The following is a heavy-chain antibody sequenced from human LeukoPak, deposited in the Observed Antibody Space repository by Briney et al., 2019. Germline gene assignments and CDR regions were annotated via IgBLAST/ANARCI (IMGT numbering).Heavy chain of an antibody. V-gene: IGHV3-30*04. D-gene: IGHD3-10*01. CDR1: GFTFSSYA. CDR2: ISYDGSNK. J-gene: IGHJ4*02. CDR3: ARVGSGCGSGSRFDY. Sequence: GGSLRLSCAASGFTFSSYAMHWVRQAPGKGLEWVAVISYDGSNKYYADSVKGRFTISRDNSKNTLYLQMNSLRAEDTAVYHCARVGSGCGSGSRFDYWGQGTLVTVSS.